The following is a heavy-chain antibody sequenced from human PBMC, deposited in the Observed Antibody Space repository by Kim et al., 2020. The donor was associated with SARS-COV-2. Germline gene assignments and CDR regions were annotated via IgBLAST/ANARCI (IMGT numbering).Heavy chain of an antibody. CDR1: GFTFSSYG. CDR3: AKDVSATVSPYWYFDL. D-gene: IGHD4-17*01. CDR2: ISYDGSNK. V-gene: IGHV3-30*18. Sequence: GGSLRISCAASGFTFSSYGMHWVRQAPGKGLEWVAVISYDGSNKYYADSVKGRFTISRDNSKNTLYLQMNSLRAEDTAVYYCAKDVSATVSPYWYFDLWGRGTLVTVSS. J-gene: IGHJ2*01.